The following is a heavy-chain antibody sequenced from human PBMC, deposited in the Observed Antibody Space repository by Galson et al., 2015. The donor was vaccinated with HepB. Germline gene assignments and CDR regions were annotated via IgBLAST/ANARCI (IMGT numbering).Heavy chain of an antibody. V-gene: IGHV3-30*03. J-gene: IGHJ6*02. Sequence: SLRLSCAASGFTFSSYGMHWVRQAPGKGLEWVAVISYDGSNKYYADSVKGRFTISRDNSKNTLYLQMNSLRAEDTAVFYCGSAAEAFARDYYCAMDVWGQGTTVTVSS. D-gene: IGHD3-3*02. CDR2: ISYDGSNK. CDR1: GFTFSSYG. CDR3: GSAAEAFARDYYCAMDV.